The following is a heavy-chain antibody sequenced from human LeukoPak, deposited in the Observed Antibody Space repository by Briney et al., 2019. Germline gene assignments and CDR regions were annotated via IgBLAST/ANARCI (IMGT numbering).Heavy chain of an antibody. CDR3: ARYHYYGPGSHLYYFDS. D-gene: IGHD3-10*01. CDR1: GGSIGSRNYY. V-gene: IGHV4-39*01. Sequence: SETLSLTCTVSGGSIGSRNYYWGWIRQAPGKGLEWIATIHYTGSTYYRPSLRGRASISVDTSKNQFSLKLPFVTAADTAIYYCARYHYYGPGSHLYYFDSWGQGTRVTVSS. J-gene: IGHJ4*02. CDR2: IHYTGST.